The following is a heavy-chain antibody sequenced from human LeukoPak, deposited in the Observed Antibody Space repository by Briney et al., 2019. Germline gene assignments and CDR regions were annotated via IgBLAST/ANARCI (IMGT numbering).Heavy chain of an antibody. J-gene: IGHJ4*02. CDR1: GGSISSYY. CDR2: IYYSGST. CDR3: ARFRLRWYLDY. Sequence: SETLSLTCTVSGGSISSYYWSWIRQPPGKGLEWIGYIYYSGSTNYNPSLKSRVTISVDTSKNQFSLKLSSVTAADTAVYYCARFRLRWYLDYWGQGTLVTVSS. V-gene: IGHV4-59*08. D-gene: IGHD4-23*01.